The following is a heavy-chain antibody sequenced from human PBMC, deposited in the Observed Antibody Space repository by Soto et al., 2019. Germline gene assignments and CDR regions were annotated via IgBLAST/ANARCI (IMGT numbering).Heavy chain of an antibody. J-gene: IGHJ4*02. Sequence: QITLKESGPPLVKPTQTLTLTCAFSGFSATSSGVGVAWLRQPPGKALEWLAVIYWDDADQYRPSLKTRLTIIQDTAQRQLVPPLATMLPVAPVPSACARLLRGALAYYFDSWGQGTLVTVTS. CDR2: IYWDDAD. D-gene: IGHD3-10*01. CDR3: ARLLRGALAYYFDS. V-gene: IGHV2-5*02. CDR1: GFSATSSGVG.